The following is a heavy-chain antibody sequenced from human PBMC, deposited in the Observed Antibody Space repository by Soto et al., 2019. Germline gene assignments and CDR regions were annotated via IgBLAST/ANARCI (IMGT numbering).Heavy chain of an antibody. CDR3: ARIRSELRGPLDY. CDR1: GFSLSNARMG. V-gene: IGHV2-26*01. J-gene: IGHJ4*02. D-gene: IGHD3-3*01. CDR2: IFSNDEK. Sequence: GSGPTLVNPTETLTLTCTVSGFSLSNARMGVSWIRQPPGKALEWLAHIFSNDEKSYSTSLKSRLTISKDTSKSQVVLTMTNMDPVDTATYYCARIRSELRGPLDYWGQGTLVTVSS.